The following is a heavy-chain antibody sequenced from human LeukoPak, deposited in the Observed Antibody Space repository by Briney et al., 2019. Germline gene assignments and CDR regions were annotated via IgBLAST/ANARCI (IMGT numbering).Heavy chain of an antibody. V-gene: IGHV5-51*01. D-gene: IGHD5-18*01. J-gene: IGHJ3*02. Sequence: GESLKISCKGSGYSFTNYWITWVRQMPAKGLEWMGIIYPGDSDTRYSPSFQGQVTISADKSISTAYLQRSSLKASDSAIYYCARRQRYSYVYDALDIWGQGTMVTVSS. CDR3: ARRQRYSYVYDALDI. CDR2: IYPGDSDT. CDR1: GYSFTNYW.